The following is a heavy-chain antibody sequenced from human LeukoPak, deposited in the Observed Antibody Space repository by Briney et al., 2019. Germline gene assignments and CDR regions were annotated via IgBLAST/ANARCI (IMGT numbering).Heavy chain of an antibody. CDR1: GFTFSTYG. CDR3: ARGGGTRPDY. J-gene: IGHJ4*02. CDR2: ISSDSSAI. Sequence: GGSLRLSCTASGFTFSTYGMDWVRQAPGKGLKWGSYISSDSSAINYADSVKGRFTISRDNAKNSLFLQINSLRDDDTAVYYCARGGGTRPDYWGQGTLVTVSS. V-gene: IGHV3-48*02. D-gene: IGHD3-10*01.